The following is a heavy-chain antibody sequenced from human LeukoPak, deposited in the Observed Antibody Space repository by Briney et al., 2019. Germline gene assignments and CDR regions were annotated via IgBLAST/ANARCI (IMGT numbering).Heavy chain of an antibody. V-gene: IGHV4-59*01. CDR1: GGSLRSYF. J-gene: IGHJ3*02. Sequence: SETLSLTCTVSGGSLRSYFWSWIRQSPGKGLEWIGFMYSSGSTDCNPSLKSRVTISVDTSRNQFFLKLNSVTAADTAVYYCARRPLEGAFDIWGQGTTVTVSS. CDR2: MYSSGST. CDR3: ARRPLEGAFDI.